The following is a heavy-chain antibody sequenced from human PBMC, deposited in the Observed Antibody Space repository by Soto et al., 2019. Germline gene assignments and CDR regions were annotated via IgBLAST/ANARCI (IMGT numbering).Heavy chain of an antibody. J-gene: IGHJ3*01. CDR1: DSSMSPYY. CDR2: LLYRGTA. V-gene: IGHV4-59*01. CDR3: AREKDLILGGYAFGY. D-gene: IGHD1-26*01. Sequence: QVQLQESGPRLVKPSETLSLTCSVSDSSMSPYYWTWFRQAPGKGLEWIGHLLYRGTATYNPALKGRVTISLDTSKKQVSLKLSSVIAADTAVYYYAREKDLILGGYAFGYWGPGTLVTVSS.